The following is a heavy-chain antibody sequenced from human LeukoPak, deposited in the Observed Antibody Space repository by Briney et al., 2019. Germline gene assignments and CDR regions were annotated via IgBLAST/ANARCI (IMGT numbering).Heavy chain of an antibody. CDR1: GGSFSGYY. CDR3: ASLPGGYSSSWNFDY. CDR2: INHSGST. D-gene: IGHD6-13*01. Sequence: SETLSLTCAVYGGSFSGYYWSWIRQPPGKGLEWIGEINHSGSTNYNPSLKSRVTISVDTSKNQFSLKLSSVTAADTAVYYCASLPGGYSSSWNFDYWGQGTLVTVSS. V-gene: IGHV4-34*01. J-gene: IGHJ4*02.